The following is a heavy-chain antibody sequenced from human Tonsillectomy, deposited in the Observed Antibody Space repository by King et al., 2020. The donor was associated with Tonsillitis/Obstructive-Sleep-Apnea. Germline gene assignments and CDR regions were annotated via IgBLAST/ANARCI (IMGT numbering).Heavy chain of an antibody. Sequence: VQLVESGGGLVQPGGSLRIYCAASGVSFSSYAMSWVCQAPGKGLEWVSGIRGSGGSTYYADSVKGRFTISRDNSKNTLYLQMNSLRAEDTAVYYCARLTTITPDDDWGQGTLVTVSS. D-gene: IGHD4-11*01. J-gene: IGHJ4*02. CDR3: ARLTTITPDDD. CDR2: IRGSGGST. CDR1: GVSFSSYA. V-gene: IGHV3-23*04.